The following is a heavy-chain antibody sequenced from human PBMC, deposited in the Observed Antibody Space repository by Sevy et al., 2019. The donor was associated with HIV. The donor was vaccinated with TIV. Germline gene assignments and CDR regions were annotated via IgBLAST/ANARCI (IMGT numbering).Heavy chain of an antibody. J-gene: IGHJ6*02. CDR3: ARDGRIVVVVAATRYYYGMDV. V-gene: IGHV1-69*13. CDR1: GGTFSSYA. Sequence: ASVKVSCKASGGTFSSYAISWVRQAPGQGLEWMGGIIPIFGTANYAQKFQGRVTITADESTSTAYMGLSSLRSEDTAVYYCARDGRIVVVVAATRYYYGMDVWGQGTTVTVSS. D-gene: IGHD2-15*01. CDR2: IIPIFGTA.